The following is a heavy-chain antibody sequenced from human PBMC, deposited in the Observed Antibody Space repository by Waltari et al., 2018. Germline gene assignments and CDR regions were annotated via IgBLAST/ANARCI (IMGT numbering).Heavy chain of an antibody. CDR3: ARIGYKTYGMDV. J-gene: IGHJ6*02. D-gene: IGHD1-20*01. V-gene: IGHV4-59*01. CDR2: VYYSGTI. Sequence: QVQLQESGPRLVKPSETLSLTCSVSGGSIRSYYWAWIRQSPGTGLQWIGYVYYSGTINYSPSLKSRVTMSVDSSRNEISLKMTSVTAADTAVYYCARIGYKTYGMDVWGRGTPVTVSS. CDR1: GGSIRSYY.